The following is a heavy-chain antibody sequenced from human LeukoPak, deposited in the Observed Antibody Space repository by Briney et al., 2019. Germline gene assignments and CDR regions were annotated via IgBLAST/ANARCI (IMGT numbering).Heavy chain of an antibody. CDR3: ARQGDYYGSGSYYAAFDY. Sequence: SETLSLTCAVYGGSFSGYYWSWIRQPPGKGLEWIGESNHSGSTNYNSSLKSRVTISLDTSKNQFSLTLSSVTAADTAVYFCARQGDYYGSGSYYAAFDYWGQGTLVTVSS. D-gene: IGHD3-10*01. CDR1: GGSFSGYY. CDR2: SNHSGST. J-gene: IGHJ4*02. V-gene: IGHV4-34*01.